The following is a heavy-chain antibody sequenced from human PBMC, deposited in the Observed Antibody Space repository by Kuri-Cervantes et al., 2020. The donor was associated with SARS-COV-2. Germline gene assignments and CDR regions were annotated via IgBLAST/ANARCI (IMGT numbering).Heavy chain of an antibody. J-gene: IGHJ5*02. CDR1: GFTVSSNY. CDR2: IYSGGST. D-gene: IGHD6-6*01. Sequence: GESLKISCAASGFTVSSNYMSWVRQAPGKGLEWVSVIYSGGSTYYADSVKGRFTISRDNSKNTLYLQMNSLRAEDTAVYYCARDGRGSSSEWFDPWGQGTPGTVSS. V-gene: IGHV3-66*01. CDR3: ARDGRGSSSEWFDP.